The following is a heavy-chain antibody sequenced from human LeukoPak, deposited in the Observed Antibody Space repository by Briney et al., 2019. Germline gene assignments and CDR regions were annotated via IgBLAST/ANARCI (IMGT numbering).Heavy chain of an antibody. D-gene: IGHD3-3*01. J-gene: IGHJ4*02. CDR2: IDNSGNT. V-gene: IGHV4-59*01. CDR3: ARGRITIFGVVIPHFDN. Sequence: AETLSLTCTASRGSISSYYWSWIPQPPEKRLEWIGYIDNSGNTNSNHSLKSRVTMSVDTSKNQLSLKLSSVIAAETAVYYCARGRITIFGVVIPHFDNWGQGTLVTVSS. CDR1: RGSISSYY.